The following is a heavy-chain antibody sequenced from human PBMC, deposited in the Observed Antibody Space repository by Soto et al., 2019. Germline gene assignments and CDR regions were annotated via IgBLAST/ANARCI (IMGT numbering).Heavy chain of an antibody. Sequence: QVQLVESGGGVVKPGGSLRLSCAASGFTLSDYYMSWNRQAPGRGLEWFSYISGSSSDTHYADSVKGRFTISRDNAKNSLYLQMNSLRAEDSAVYYCARGIHNNYGVTPAYWGQGTLVTVSS. CDR1: GFTLSDYY. V-gene: IGHV3-11*05. CDR3: ARGIHNNYGVTPAY. D-gene: IGHD2-8*01. CDR2: ISGSSSDT. J-gene: IGHJ4*02.